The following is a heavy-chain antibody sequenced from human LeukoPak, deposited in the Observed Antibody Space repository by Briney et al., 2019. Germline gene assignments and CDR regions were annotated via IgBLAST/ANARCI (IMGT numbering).Heavy chain of an antibody. CDR3: ARFREAVAAKAYFDY. D-gene: IGHD6-19*01. J-gene: IGHJ4*02. Sequence: GGSLRLSCAASGFTVSSNYMSWVRQAPGKGLEWVSVIYSGGSTYYADSVKGRFTISRDNSKNTLYLQMNSLRAEDTAVYYCARFREAVAAKAYFDYWGQGTLVTVSS. V-gene: IGHV3-53*01. CDR1: GFTVSSNY. CDR2: IYSGGST.